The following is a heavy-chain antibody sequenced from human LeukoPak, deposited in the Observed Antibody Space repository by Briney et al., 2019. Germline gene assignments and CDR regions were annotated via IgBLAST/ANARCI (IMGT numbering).Heavy chain of an antibody. Sequence: SETLSLTCAVSGGAISSSNWWSWVRQPPGKGLEWIGEIYHSGSTNYKPSLKSRVTISVDKSKNQFSLKLSSVTAADTAVYYCARDASLGWDALDIWGQGTMVTVSS. D-gene: IGHD2-2*01. CDR2: IYHSGST. CDR3: ARDASLGWDALDI. V-gene: IGHV4-4*02. CDR1: GGAISSSNW. J-gene: IGHJ3*02.